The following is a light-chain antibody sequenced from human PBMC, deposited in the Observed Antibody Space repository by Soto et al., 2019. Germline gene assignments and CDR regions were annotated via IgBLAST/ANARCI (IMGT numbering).Light chain of an antibody. CDR3: QSYDSSLSGGV. V-gene: IGLV1-40*01. CDR1: GSNIGAGFD. CDR2: GNN. Sequence: QSVLTQPPSVSGAPGQRVTISCTGSGSNIGAGFDVHWYQQRPGTAPKLLVYGNNNRPSGVPDRFSGSKSATSASLAITGLQADDEADYYCQSYDSSLSGGVFGTGTKLTVL. J-gene: IGLJ1*01.